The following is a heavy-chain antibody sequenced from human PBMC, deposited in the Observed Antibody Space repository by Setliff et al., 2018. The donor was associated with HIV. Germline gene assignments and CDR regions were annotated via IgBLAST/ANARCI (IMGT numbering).Heavy chain of an antibody. V-gene: IGHV4-59*01. CDR1: GGSISRYY. CDR3: ARESEHYEILTGSLPVPLYYYYMDV. Sequence: PSETLSLTCTVSGGSISRYYWSWIRQPPGKGLEWIGYIYYSGSTNYNTSLKSRVTISVDRSKNQLSLKLTSLTAADTAVYYCARESEHYEILTGSLPVPLYYYYMDVWGKGTTVTVSS. J-gene: IGHJ6*03. CDR2: IYYSGST. D-gene: IGHD3-9*01.